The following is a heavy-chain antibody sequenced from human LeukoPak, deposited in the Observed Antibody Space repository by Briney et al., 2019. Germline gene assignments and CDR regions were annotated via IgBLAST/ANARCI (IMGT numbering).Heavy chain of an antibody. CDR3: ARGVLLQGRGAFDI. CDR1: GYTFTVYY. CDR2: IIPNSGGT. Sequence: ASVKVSCKASGYTFTVYYIHWLRQAPGQGLEWMGWIIPNSGGTKYAQKFQDRVTMTRDTSISTAYMELSSLTYDDTAVYYCARGVLLQGRGAFDIWGQGAMVTVSS. J-gene: IGHJ3*02. D-gene: IGHD1-26*01. V-gene: IGHV1-2*02.